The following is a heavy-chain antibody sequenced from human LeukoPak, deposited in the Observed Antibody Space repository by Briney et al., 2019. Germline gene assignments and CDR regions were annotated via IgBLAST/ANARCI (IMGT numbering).Heavy chain of an antibody. CDR3: AKGGLVHRFDP. CDR2: ITATSSST. V-gene: IGHV3-23*01. J-gene: IGHJ5*02. Sequence: GGSLRLSCAASGFTFSSYGMSWVRQPPGEGLEWVSAITATSSSTYDADSVQGRFTISRDNSKNTLYLQMNSLRPEDTAIYYCAKGGLVHRFDPWGQGTLVTVSS. CDR1: GFTFSSYG.